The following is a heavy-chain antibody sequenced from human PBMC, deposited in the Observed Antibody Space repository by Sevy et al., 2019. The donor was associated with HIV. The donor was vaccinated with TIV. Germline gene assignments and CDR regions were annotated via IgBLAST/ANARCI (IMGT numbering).Heavy chain of an antibody. D-gene: IGHD6-19*01. CDR1: GFTFEDYA. J-gene: IGHJ4*02. CDR2: INWNSGSL. Sequence: GGSLRLSCAGSGFTFEDYALHWVRQAPGQGLEWVAGINWNSGSLDYADSVKGRFTISRDDAKNSHYLQMDTLRTEDTALYYCAKTPMTEAAPYFDFWGQGTLVTVSS. V-gene: IGHV3-9*01. CDR3: AKTPMTEAAPYFDF.